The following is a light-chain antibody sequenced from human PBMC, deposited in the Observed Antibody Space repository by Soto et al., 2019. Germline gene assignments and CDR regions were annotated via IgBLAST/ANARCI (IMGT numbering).Light chain of an antibody. J-gene: IGKJ1*01. CDR2: GAS. CDR3: QQYGASRT. V-gene: IGKV3-20*01. Sequence: ELVLTQCACTLSLAPGERAAVSCRASEHVANNYLAWYQQKPGQAPRRLIYGASSRAAGIPDRFRGSGSGTDFTLTITRLEHEDFAVYYCQQYGASRTFGQGTKVDIK. CDR1: EHVANNY.